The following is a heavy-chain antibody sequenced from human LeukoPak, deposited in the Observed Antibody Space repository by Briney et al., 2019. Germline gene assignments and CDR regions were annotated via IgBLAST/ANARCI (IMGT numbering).Heavy chain of an antibody. V-gene: IGHV4-30-4*01. CDR2: IYYSGST. D-gene: IGHD3-22*01. CDR3: ARDWGSMDSGYYYHYFDY. J-gene: IGHJ4*02. Sequence: SETLSLTCTVSGGSISSGDYYWSWIRQPPGKGLEWIGYIYYSGSTYYNPSLKSRVTISVDTSKNQFSLKLSSVTAADTAVYYCARDWGSMDSGYYYHYFDYWGQGTLVTVSS. CDR1: GGSISSGDYY.